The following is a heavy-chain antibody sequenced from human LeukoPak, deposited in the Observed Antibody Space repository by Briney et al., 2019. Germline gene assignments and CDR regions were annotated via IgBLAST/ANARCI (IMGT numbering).Heavy chain of an antibody. J-gene: IGHJ4*02. CDR3: ARAYSSSSPLDY. D-gene: IGHD6-13*01. CDR1: GFTFSSYG. Sequence: GGSLRLSCAASGFTFSSYGMHWVRQAPGKGLEWVAVIWYDGSNKYYADSVKGRFTISRDNSKNTLYLQMNSLRAEDTAVYYCARAYSSSSPLDYWGQGTLVTVSS. CDR2: IWYDGSNK. V-gene: IGHV3-33*01.